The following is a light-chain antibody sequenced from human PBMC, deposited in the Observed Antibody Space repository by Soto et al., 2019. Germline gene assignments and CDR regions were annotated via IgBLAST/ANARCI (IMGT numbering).Light chain of an antibody. CDR2: DVN. V-gene: IGLV2-14*01. CDR1: TSDVGGYNY. Sequence: QSALTQPASVSGSPGQSITISCTGTTSDVGGYNYVSWYQQHPGKAPKLMIYDVNNRPSGVSNRFSGSKSGNTASLTISGLQAEDEADYYCGSYTVSNTLVFGGGTKLTVL. J-gene: IGLJ3*02. CDR3: GSYTVSNTLV.